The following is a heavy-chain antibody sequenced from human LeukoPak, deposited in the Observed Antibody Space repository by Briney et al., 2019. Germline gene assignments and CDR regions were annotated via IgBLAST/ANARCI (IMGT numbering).Heavy chain of an antibody. V-gene: IGHV4-59*01. D-gene: IGHD3-3*01. Sequence: SETLSLTCTVSGGSISNYDWSWIRQSPGKGLEWIGYIYVSGSTSYHPPLKSRVPLSVDTSKNQFSLKLSSVTAADTAVYYCARLVYDFWAGYYMDLWGQGTMVTVS. CDR2: IYVSGST. CDR3: ARLVYDFWAGYYMDL. J-gene: IGHJ3*01. CDR1: GGSISNYD.